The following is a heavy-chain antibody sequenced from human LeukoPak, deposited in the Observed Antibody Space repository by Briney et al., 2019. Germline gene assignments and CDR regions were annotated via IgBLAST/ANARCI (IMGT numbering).Heavy chain of an antibody. CDR3: ARRNWNDAYQTGGMDV. D-gene: IGHD1-1*01. CDR2: IIPILGIA. V-gene: IGHV1-69*10. CDR1: GGTFTSYA. Sequence: SVKVSCKASGGTFTSYAISWVRQAPGQGLEWMGGIIPILGIANYAQRFQGRVTITADKSTSTAYMELSSLRSEDTAVYYCARRNWNDAYQTGGMDVWGQGTTVTVPS. J-gene: IGHJ6*02.